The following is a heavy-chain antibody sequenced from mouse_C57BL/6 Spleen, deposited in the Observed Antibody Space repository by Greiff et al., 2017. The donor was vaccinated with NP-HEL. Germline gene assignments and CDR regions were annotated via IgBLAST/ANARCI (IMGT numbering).Heavy chain of an antibody. D-gene: IGHD1-1*01. J-gene: IGHJ2*01. CDR2: IFPGSGST. Sequence: VQLQQSGPELVKPGASVKISCKASGYTFTDYYINWVKQRPGQGLEWIGWIFPGSGSTYYNEKFKGKATLTVDESSSTAYMLLSSLTSEDSAVYFCARDYYGSSPYFDYWGQGTTLTVSS. CDR3: ARDYYGSSPYFDY. V-gene: IGHV1-75*01. CDR1: GYTFTDYY.